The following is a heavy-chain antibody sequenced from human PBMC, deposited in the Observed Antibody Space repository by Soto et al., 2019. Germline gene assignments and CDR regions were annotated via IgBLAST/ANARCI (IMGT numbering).Heavy chain of an antibody. Sequence: TGGSLRLSCAASGFTFRNYGMNWVRQAPGKGLEWISYISNGASSIEYADSVKGRFTVSRDNAKNLLYLQMTSLRVEDTAVYFCGRVSSASGTFGWLDPWGQGTLVTVSS. D-gene: IGHD3-10*01. CDR3: GRVSSASGTFGWLDP. CDR2: ISNGASSI. J-gene: IGHJ5*02. V-gene: IGHV3-48*03. CDR1: GFTFRNYG.